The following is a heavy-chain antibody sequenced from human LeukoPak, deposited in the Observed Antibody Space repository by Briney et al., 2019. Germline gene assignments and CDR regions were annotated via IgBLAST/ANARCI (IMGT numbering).Heavy chain of an antibody. Sequence: ASVKVSCKASGYTFTSYYMHWVRQAPGQGLEWMGIINPSGGSTSYAQKFQGRVTMTRDTSTSTVYMELSSLRYEDTAVYYCARGSGSGSYYNAPLDYWGQGTLVTVSS. CDR1: GYTFTSYY. CDR3: ARGSGSGSYYNAPLDY. D-gene: IGHD3-10*01. CDR2: INPSGGST. V-gene: IGHV1-46*01. J-gene: IGHJ4*02.